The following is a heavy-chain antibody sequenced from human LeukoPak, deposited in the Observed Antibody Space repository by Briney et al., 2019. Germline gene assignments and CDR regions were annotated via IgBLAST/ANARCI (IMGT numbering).Heavy chain of an antibody. CDR2: IYSGGST. Sequence: GGSLRLSCAASGFXVSSNYMNWVRQAPGKGLEWVSVIYSGGSTYYADSVKGRFTISRDNSKNTLYLQMNSLRAEDTAVYYCARDRDANRFDPWGQGTLVTVSS. J-gene: IGHJ5*02. V-gene: IGHV3-53*01. CDR3: ARDRDANRFDP. D-gene: IGHD3-10*01. CDR1: GFXVSSNY.